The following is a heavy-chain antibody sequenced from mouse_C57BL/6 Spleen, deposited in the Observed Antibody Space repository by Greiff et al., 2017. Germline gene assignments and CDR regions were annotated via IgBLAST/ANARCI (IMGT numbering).Heavy chain of an antibody. D-gene: IGHD2-3*01. CDR3: ARSMMGLGLLDWYFDV. CDR2: IYPGSGST. J-gene: IGHJ1*03. V-gene: IGHV1-55*01. Sequence: QVQLQQPGAELVKPGASVKMSCTASGYTFTSYWITWVKQRPGQGLEWIGDIYPGSGSTNYNEKFKSKATLTVDTSSSTAYVQLSSLTSEDSAVYYCARSMMGLGLLDWYFDVWGTGTTVTVSS. CDR1: GYTFTSYW.